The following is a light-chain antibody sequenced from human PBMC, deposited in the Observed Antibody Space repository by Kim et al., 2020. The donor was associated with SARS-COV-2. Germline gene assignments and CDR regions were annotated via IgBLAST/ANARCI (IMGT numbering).Light chain of an antibody. CDR3: CSYASGSTLI. V-gene: IGLV2-14*03. J-gene: IGLJ2*01. CDR2: DVT. CDR1: TTDVGNYNF. Sequence: QSALTQPASVSGSPGQSITISCTGTTTDVGNYNFVSWYQHHPGEAPKVLIYDVTKRPWGVSNRFFGSKSGNTASLTISGLQTEDEADYYCCSYASGSTLIFGGGTQLTVL.